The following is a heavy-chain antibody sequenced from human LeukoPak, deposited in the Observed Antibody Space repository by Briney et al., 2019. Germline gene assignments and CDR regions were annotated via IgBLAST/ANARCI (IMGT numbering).Heavy chain of an antibody. J-gene: IGHJ4*02. V-gene: IGHV4-38-2*01. CDR3: ARFCSGGSCYGASFDY. Sequence: PSETLSLTCAVSGYSISSGYYWGWIRQPPGKELEWIGSIYHSGSTYYNPSLKSRVTISVDTSKNQFSLKLSSVTAADTAVYYCARFCSGGSCYGASFDYWGQGTLVTVSS. D-gene: IGHD2-15*01. CDR2: IYHSGST. CDR1: GYSISSGYY.